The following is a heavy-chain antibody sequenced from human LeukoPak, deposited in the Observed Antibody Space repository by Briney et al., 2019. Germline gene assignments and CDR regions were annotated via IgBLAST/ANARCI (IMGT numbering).Heavy chain of an antibody. CDR1: GFTFSNYA. Sequence: GGSLRLSCAASGFTFSNYAMSWVRQAPGKGLEWVSGISGSGDSTYYGDSVKGRFTISRDNSKNTLYLQMNSLRAEDTAVYYCAGTGYDHFDYWGQGTLVTVSS. J-gene: IGHJ4*02. V-gene: IGHV3-23*01. CDR2: ISGSGDST. D-gene: IGHD1-14*01. CDR3: AGTGYDHFDY.